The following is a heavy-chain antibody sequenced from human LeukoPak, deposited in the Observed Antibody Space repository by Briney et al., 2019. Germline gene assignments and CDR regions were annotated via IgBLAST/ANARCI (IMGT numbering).Heavy chain of an antibody. CDR2: IYSGGST. D-gene: IGHD3-22*01. CDR3: ANSYDSSGYYLDYFDY. Sequence: GGSLRLSCAASGFTVSSNYMSWVRQAPGKGLEWVSVIYSGGSTYYADSVKGRFTISRDNSKNTLYLQMNSLRAEDTAVYYCANSYDSSGYYLDYFDYWGRGTLVTVSS. V-gene: IGHV3-66*01. CDR1: GFTVSSNY. J-gene: IGHJ4*02.